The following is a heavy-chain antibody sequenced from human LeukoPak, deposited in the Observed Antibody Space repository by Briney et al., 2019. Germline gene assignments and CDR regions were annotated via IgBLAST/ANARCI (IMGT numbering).Heavy chain of an antibody. CDR1: GGSISSYY. CDR2: IYYSGST. V-gene: IGHV4-59*08. Sequence: PSETLSLTCTVSGGSISSYYWSWIRQPPGKGLEWIGYIYYSGSTNYNPSLKSQVTISVDTSKNQFSLKLSSVTAADTAVYYCARLMGTMVRSIGARFDYWGQGTLVTVSS. CDR3: ARLMGTMVRSIGARFDY. J-gene: IGHJ4*02. D-gene: IGHD3-10*01.